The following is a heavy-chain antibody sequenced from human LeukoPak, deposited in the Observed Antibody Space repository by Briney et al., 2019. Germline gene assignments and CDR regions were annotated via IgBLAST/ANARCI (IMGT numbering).Heavy chain of an antibody. CDR2: IRSKTDGGTT. V-gene: IGHV3-15*01. CDR3: TTADDSL. Sequence: PGGSLRLSCAASGLTFSSAWMTWVRQAPGKGLDWVGRIRSKTDGGTTEYAAPVKGRFTISRDDSKNTLYLQMNSLETEDTAMYYCTTADDSLWGQGTMVTVSS. J-gene: IGHJ3*01. CDR1: GLTFSSAW. D-gene: IGHD5-18*01.